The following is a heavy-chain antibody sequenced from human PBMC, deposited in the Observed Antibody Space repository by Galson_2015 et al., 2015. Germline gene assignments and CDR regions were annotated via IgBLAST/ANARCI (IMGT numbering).Heavy chain of an antibody. J-gene: IGHJ4*02. V-gene: IGHV3-23*01. D-gene: IGHD6-19*01. CDR1: GVTFSSHG. Sequence: SLRLSCAASGVTFSSHGMSWVRQAPGKGLEWVSMITSGGSTYYADSVKGRFTISRDKSKNTLYLQMDSLRAEETAVYYCARRSAKESGGWQYYFDYWGQGTLVTVSS. CDR3: ARRSAKESGGWQYYFDY. CDR2: ITSGGST.